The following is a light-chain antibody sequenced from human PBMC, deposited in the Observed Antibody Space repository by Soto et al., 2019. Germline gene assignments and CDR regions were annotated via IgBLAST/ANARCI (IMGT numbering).Light chain of an antibody. CDR1: SSDVGAYNY. V-gene: IGLV2-14*01. Sequence: QSVLTQPASVSGSPGQSITISCTGTSSDVGAYNYVSWYQQHQGKAPKLIIYDVSHRPSGVSHRFSGSKSGNTASLTISGLQAEDEADYYCGSYTTSSNYVFGTGTKVTVL. CDR3: GSYTTSSNYV. CDR2: DVS. J-gene: IGLJ1*01.